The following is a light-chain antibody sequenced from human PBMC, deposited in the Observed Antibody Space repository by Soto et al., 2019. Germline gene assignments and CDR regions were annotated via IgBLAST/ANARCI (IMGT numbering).Light chain of an antibody. Sequence: QSALTQPASVSGSPGQSITISCTGTSSDVGGYNYVSWYQQHPGKAPKLMIYDVSNRPSGVSNRFSGSKSGNTASLTISGLQSEDEDDYYCISYTSSSTLVFGGGTKLTVL. V-gene: IGLV2-14*01. CDR2: DVS. J-gene: IGLJ2*01. CDR1: SSDVGGYNY. CDR3: ISYTSSSTLV.